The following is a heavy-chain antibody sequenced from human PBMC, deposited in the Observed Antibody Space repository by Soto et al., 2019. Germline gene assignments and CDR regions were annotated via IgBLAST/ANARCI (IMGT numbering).Heavy chain of an antibody. V-gene: IGHV1-24*01. CDR2: FDPEDGET. J-gene: IGHJ5*02. CDR3: ATWGPLEHHNWFDP. D-gene: IGHD3-3*01. Sequence: ASVKVSCKVSGYTLTELSMHWVRQAPGKGLEWMGGFDPEDGETIYAQKFQGRVTMTEDTSTDTAYMELSSLRSEDTAVYYCATWGPLEHHNWFDPWGQGALVTV. CDR1: GYTLTELS.